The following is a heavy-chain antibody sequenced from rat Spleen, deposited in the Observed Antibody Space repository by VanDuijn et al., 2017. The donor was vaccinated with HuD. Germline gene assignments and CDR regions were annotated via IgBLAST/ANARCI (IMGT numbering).Heavy chain of an antibody. CDR3: VREEIGERD. CDR1: GFTFSDYY. V-gene: IGHV5-7*01. Sequence: EVQLVESGGGLVQPGRSLKLSCAASGFTFSDYYMAWVRQAPTKGLEWVATISYDGSSTYYRDSVKGRFTISRDNAKSTLYLQMDSLRSEDTATYYCVREEIGERDWGQGVVVTVSS. CDR2: ISYDGSST. J-gene: IGHJ2*01. D-gene: IGHD4-3*01.